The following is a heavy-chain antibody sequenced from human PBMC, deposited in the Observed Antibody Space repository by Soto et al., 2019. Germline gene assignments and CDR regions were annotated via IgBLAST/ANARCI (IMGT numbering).Heavy chain of an antibody. CDR2: ISPHNGYA. J-gene: IGHJ4*02. CDR1: GYPLISNR. V-gene: IGHV1-18*01. CDR3: ARDRSGWYDF. D-gene: IGHD6-19*01. Sequence: QVHLVQSGTEVKKPGASVKVSCKASGYPLISNRLSWVRQAPGQGLEWMGWISPHNGYAKYGQRFQDRVTMTADTSTSTVYMELRSLRSDDTAVFYCARDRSGWYDFWGQGTLVTVSA.